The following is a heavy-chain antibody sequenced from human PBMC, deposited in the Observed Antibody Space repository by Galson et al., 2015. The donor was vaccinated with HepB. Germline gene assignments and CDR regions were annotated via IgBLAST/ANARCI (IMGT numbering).Heavy chain of an antibody. CDR2: VRDNGGT. CDR1: GFKFSRFA. CDR3: AKEMAEVGKTFFDY. Sequence: SLRLSCAASGFKFSRFAMSWVRQAPGKGPEWVSGVRDNGGTFYADSVKGRFTISRDNSKNTLYLQMNSLRAEDTAIYYCAKEMAEVGKTFFDYWGPGTQIIVSS. J-gene: IGHJ4*02. V-gene: IGHV3-23*01. D-gene: IGHD5-24*01.